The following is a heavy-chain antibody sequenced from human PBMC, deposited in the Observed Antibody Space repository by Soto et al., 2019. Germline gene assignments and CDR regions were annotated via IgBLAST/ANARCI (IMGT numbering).Heavy chain of an antibody. CDR3: ARNIHHSSSWSFANDY. CDR2: ISAYNGNT. Sequence: ASVKVSCKASGYTFTSYGISWVRQAPGQGLEWMGWISAYNGNTNYAQKLQGRVTMTTDASTSTAYMELRSLRSDDTAVYYCARNIHHSSSWSFANDYWGQGTLVTVSS. J-gene: IGHJ4*02. V-gene: IGHV1-18*04. CDR1: GYTFTSYG. D-gene: IGHD6-13*01.